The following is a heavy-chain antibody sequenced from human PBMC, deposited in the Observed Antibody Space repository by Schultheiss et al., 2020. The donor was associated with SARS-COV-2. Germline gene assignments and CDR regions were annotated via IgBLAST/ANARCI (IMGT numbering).Heavy chain of an antibody. Sequence: GGSLRLSCVASGFTFSNYWMHWVRQAPGKGLVWVSRINSDGSTTNFADSVKGRFTISRDNAKNTLYLQLDSLSAGDTAKYYFARDLHVWGQGTMVTVSS. CDR3: ARDLHV. J-gene: IGHJ3*01. CDR1: GFTFSNYW. CDR2: INSDGSTT. V-gene: IGHV3-74*01.